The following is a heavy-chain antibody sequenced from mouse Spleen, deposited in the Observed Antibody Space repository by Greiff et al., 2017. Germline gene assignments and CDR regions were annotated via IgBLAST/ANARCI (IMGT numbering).Heavy chain of an antibody. CDR2: IDPSDSYT. CDR1: GYTFTSYW. CDR3: AREITGTLGY. Sequence: QVQLKQPGAELVMPGASVKLSCKASGYTFTSYWMHWVKQRPGQGLEWIGEIDPSDSYTNYNQKFKGKATLTVDKSSSTAYMQLSSLTSEDSAVYYCAREITGTLGYWGQGTTLTVSS. V-gene: IGHV1-69*01. J-gene: IGHJ2*01. D-gene: IGHD4-1*01.